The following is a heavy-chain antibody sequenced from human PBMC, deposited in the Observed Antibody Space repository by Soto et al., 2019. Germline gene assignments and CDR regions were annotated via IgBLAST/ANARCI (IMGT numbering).Heavy chain of an antibody. D-gene: IGHD2-2*01. J-gene: IGHJ4*02. CDR3: ARAGDDCSAANCYVIDY. CDR1: GYTFTRYA. CDR2: INSGKGNT. Sequence: QVQLVQSGAEVKKPGASVKVSCKASGYTFTRYAMHWVRQAPGQRLEWMGWINSGKGNTKYSEKFQGRVTITSDTSVSTAYMDLSSLRSEDTAMYYCARAGDDCSAANCYVIDYWGQGTLVTVSS. V-gene: IGHV1-3*04.